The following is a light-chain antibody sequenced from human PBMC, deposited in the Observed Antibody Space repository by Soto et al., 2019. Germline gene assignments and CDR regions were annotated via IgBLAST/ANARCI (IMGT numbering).Light chain of an antibody. J-gene: IGKJ5*01. V-gene: IGKV3-20*01. CDR3: QQYGTTRIT. CDR1: QSVSRR. Sequence: EVVLTQSPGTLSWSPGGRATLSCRASQSVSRRLAWYQQRPGQSPRLLISGASMRASGVPVRFIGSGSETDLTLTISRLEPEDFAVYDCQQYGTTRITFGQGTRLEIK. CDR2: GAS.